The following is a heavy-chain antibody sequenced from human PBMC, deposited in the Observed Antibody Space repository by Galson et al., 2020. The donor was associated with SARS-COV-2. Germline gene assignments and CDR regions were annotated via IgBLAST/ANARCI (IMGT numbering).Heavy chain of an antibody. CDR1: GFTFSSYA. CDR2: ISYDGSNK. V-gene: IGHV3-30*04. Sequence: SCAASGFTFSSYAMHWVRQAPGKGLEWVAVISYDGSNKYYADSVKGRFTISRDNSKNTLYLQMNSLRAEDTAVYYCARDLLPTYGMDVWGQGTTVTVSS. D-gene: IGHD3-22*01. CDR3: ARDLLPTYGMDV. J-gene: IGHJ6*02.